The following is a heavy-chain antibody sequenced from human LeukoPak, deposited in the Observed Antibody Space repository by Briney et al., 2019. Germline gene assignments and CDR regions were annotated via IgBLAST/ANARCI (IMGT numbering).Heavy chain of an antibody. CDR1: GYFISSGYY. CDR3: ARDTGPSDY. V-gene: IGHV4-38-2*02. Sequence: SETLSLTCTVSGYFISSGYYWGWIRQPPGKGLEWIGSIYHSGRTYYNPSLKSRVTISVDTSKNQFSLKLNSVTAADTAVYYCARDTGPSDYWGQGTLVTVSS. CDR2: IYHSGRT. D-gene: IGHD1-14*01. J-gene: IGHJ4*02.